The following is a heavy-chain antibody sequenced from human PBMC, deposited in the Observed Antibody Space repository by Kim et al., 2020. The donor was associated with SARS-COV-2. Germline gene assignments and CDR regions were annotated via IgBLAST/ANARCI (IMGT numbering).Heavy chain of an antibody. CDR1: GGSISSGSYY. Sequence: SETLSLTCTVSGGSISSGSYYWSWIRQPAGKGLEWIGRIYTSGSTNYNPPLKSRVTISVDTSKNQFSLKLSSVTAADTAVYYCARDSGSYLSYYYGMDVWGQGTTVTVSS. CDR3: ARDSGSYLSYYYGMDV. D-gene: IGHD1-26*01. V-gene: IGHV4-61*02. J-gene: IGHJ6*02. CDR2: IYTSGST.